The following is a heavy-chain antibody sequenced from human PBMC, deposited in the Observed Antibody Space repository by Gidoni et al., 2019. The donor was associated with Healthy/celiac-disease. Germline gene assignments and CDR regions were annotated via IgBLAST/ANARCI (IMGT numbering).Heavy chain of an antibody. V-gene: IGHV5-51*01. J-gene: IGHJ3*02. Sequence: EVQLVQSGAEVQKPGESLKISCTGCGYSFTSYWIGWVRQMPGKGLEWVGIIYPGDSDTRYSPSFQGQVTISADKSISTAYLQWSSLKASDTAMYYCARPPSGAADAFDIWGQGTMVTVSS. CDR1: GYSFTSYW. CDR2: IYPGDSDT. CDR3: ARPPSGAADAFDI. D-gene: IGHD1-26*01.